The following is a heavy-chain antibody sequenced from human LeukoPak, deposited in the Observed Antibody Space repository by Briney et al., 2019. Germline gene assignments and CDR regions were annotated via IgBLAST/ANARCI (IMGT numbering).Heavy chain of an antibody. CDR3: ARDGPYYYGSGSPSGMDV. J-gene: IGHJ6*02. V-gene: IGHV4-59*01. D-gene: IGHD3-10*01. Sequence: SETLSLTCTVSGGSISRYYWSWIRQPPGKGLEWIGYIYYSGSTNYNPSLKSRVTISVDTSKNQFSLKLSSVTAADTAVYYCARDGPYYYGSGSPSGMDVWGQGTTVTVSS. CDR1: GGSISRYY. CDR2: IYYSGST.